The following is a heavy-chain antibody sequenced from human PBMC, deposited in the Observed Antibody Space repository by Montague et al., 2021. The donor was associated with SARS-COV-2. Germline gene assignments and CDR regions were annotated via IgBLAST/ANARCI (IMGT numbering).Heavy chain of an antibody. V-gene: IGHV4-4*02. CDR1: GDSISSDNW. CDR3: ARKGSGRSDLAY. Sequence: SETLSLTCAVYGDSISSDNWWPIGRPPAWKPVALVAGIHHTGSTKYKPSLKSRVSMSVEKSWNQFSLRLTSVTAADTATYYCARKGSGRSDLAYWGQGTLVTVSS. D-gene: IGHD1-26*01. CDR2: IHHTGST. J-gene: IGHJ4*02.